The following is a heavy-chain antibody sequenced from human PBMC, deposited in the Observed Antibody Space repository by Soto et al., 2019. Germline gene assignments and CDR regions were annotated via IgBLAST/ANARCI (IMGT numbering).Heavy chain of an antibody. J-gene: IGHJ4*02. CDR1: GFTFDNFG. Sequence: QVQLVESGGGVVQPGRSLRLSCAASGFTFDNFGMHWVRQAPGKGLEWVSVIYYDGSKKYYADSVRGRFTISRDNSKNMLYLQMDSLRAGDTATYYCARSPRVRGGTASRGCWGQGTLVTVSS. CDR2: IYYDGSKK. CDR3: ARSPRVRGGTASRGC. D-gene: IGHD3-10*01. V-gene: IGHV3-33*01.